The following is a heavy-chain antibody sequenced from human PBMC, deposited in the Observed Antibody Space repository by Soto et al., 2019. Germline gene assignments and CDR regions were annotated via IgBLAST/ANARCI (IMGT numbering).Heavy chain of an antibody. J-gene: IGHJ4*02. Sequence: ASVKVSCKASGYTFTSHGISWVRQAPGQGLEWMGWISGYNGNTNYAQKLQGRVTMTTDTSTKTAYMDLRSLRSDDTAVYYCASWAEQNRDFGYPFDYWGQGTRVTVSS. CDR3: ASWAEQNRDFGYPFDY. D-gene: IGHD2-21*01. CDR2: ISGYNGNT. CDR1: GYTFTSHG. V-gene: IGHV1-18*04.